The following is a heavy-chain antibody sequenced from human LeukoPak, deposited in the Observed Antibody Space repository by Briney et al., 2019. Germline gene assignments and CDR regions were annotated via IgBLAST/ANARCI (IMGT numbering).Heavy chain of an antibody. V-gene: IGHV4-59*01. CDR3: ARDTRDAFDI. J-gene: IGHJ3*02. CDR1: GGSISSYY. CDR2: IYYSGST. Sequence: SETLSLTCTVSGGSISSYYWSWIRQPAGKGLEWIGYIYYSGSTNYNPSLKSRVTISVDTSKNQFSLKLRSVTAADTAVYYCARDTRDAFDIWGQGTMVTVSS.